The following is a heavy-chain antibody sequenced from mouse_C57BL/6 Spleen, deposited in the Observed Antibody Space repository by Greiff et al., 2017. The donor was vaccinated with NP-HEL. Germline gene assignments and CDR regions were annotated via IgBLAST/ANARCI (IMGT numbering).Heavy chain of an antibody. CDR1: GYTFSGYG. D-gene: IGHD6-5*01. J-gene: IGHJ4*01. Sequence: DVQLVESGGGLVKPGGSLKLSCAASGYTFSGYGMHWVRQAPEEGLEWVAYISSGSSTINYTDTVKGRFTISRDKSKNNLFLQMNSLRSEDTAMYYCARPPYAYAMDYWGQGTSVTVSS. V-gene: IGHV5-17*01. CDR2: ISSGSSTI. CDR3: ARPPYAYAMDY.